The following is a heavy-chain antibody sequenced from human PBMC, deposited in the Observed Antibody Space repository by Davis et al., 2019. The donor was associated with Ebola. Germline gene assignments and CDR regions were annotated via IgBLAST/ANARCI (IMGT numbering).Heavy chain of an antibody. CDR2: IYSGGST. Sequence: GESLKISCAASGFTVSSNYMTWVRQAPGKGLEWVSVIYSGGSTYYADSVKGRFTISRDNSKNTLYLQMNSLRAEDTAVYYCARPARLTVVPAAYDYWGQGTLVTVSS. CDR3: ARPARLTVVPAAYDY. D-gene: IGHD2-2*01. CDR1: GFTVSSNY. J-gene: IGHJ4*02. V-gene: IGHV3-53*01.